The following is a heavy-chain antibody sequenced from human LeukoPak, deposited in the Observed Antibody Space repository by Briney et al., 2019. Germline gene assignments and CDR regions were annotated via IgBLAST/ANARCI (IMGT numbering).Heavy chain of an antibody. CDR3: ARDHIGYYSFDY. CDR2: IYYSGST. D-gene: IGHD6-25*01. CDR1: GGSISSSSYY. J-gene: IGHJ4*02. Sequence: SVTLSLTCTVSGGSISSSSYYWGWIRQPPGKGLEWIGSIYYSGSTYYNPSLKSRVTISVDTSRNQFSLKLSSVTAAGTAVYYCARDHIGYYSFDYWGQGTLVTVSS. V-gene: IGHV4-39*07.